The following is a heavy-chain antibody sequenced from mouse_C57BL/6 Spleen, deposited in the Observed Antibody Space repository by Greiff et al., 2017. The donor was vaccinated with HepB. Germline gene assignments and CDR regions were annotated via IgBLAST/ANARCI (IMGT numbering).Heavy chain of an antibody. CDR2: INPGRGGT. J-gene: IGHJ3*01. CDR3: ATNYGSSPFAY. V-gene: IGHV1-54*01. Sequence: QVQLQQSGAELVRPGTSVKVSCKASGYAFTNYLIEWVKQRPGQGLEWIGVINPGRGGTNYNEKFKGKATLTADKSSSTAYMQLSSLTSEDSAVYFCATNYGSSPFAYWGQGTLVTVSA. D-gene: IGHD1-1*01. CDR1: GYAFTNYL.